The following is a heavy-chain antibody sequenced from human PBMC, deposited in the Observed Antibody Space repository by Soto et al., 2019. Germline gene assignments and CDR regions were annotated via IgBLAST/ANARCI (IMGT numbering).Heavy chain of an antibody. D-gene: IGHD5-18*01. CDR2: ISGGGGGT. Sequence: PGGSLRLSCAASGFTLSSYAMSWVRQAPGKGLEWVSAISGGGGGTYYADSVKGRFTISRDNSRNTLHLQMSSLRAEDTAFFYWAKIPPGYSYGYFYFDYWGQGPLVTVSS. CDR3: AKIPPGYSYGYFYFDY. J-gene: IGHJ4*02. CDR1: GFTLSSYA. V-gene: IGHV3-23*01.